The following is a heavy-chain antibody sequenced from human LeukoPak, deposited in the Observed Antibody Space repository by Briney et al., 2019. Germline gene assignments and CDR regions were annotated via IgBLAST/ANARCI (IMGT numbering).Heavy chain of an antibody. V-gene: IGHV4-4*07. CDR1: GGSISSYY. D-gene: IGHD3-10*01. CDR3: ARDRSHFFGSGSERFDY. J-gene: IGHJ4*02. CDR2: IDTSGST. Sequence: SETLSLTCTVSGGSISSYYWSWIRQPAGKGLEWIVRIDTSGSTNYNPSLKSRVTVSVDASKNQLSLKLSSVTAADTAMYYCARDRSHFFGSGSERFDYWGRGTLVTVSS.